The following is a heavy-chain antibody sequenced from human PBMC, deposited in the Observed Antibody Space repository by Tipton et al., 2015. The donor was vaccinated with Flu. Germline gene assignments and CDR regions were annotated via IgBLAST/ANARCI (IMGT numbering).Heavy chain of an antibody. CDR2: MSHSGRT. D-gene: IGHD3-10*01. V-gene: IGHV4-38-2*02. Sequence: TLSLTCTVSGYSINSGYFWGWIRQPPGKGLEWLGSMSHSGRTYYNPSLKSRVTISADTWKTQFSLKLSSVTAADTAVYYCARLTYYYGSGTSDYWGQGTLVTVSS. CDR1: GYSINSGYF. CDR3: ARLTYYYGSGTSDY. J-gene: IGHJ4*02.